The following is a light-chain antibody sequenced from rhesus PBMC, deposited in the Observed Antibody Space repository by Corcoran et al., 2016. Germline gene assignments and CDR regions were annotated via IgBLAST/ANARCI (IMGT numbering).Light chain of an antibody. CDR2: GTS. CDR3: QQYNDWPLT. J-gene: IGKJ4*01. Sequence: EIVMTQSPATLTLSPGERATLSCRASQSVSTNVAWYPQKPGQAPNLLNNGTSNRATGIPGRFGGSGSGTDCTLTISSLEPEDFAVYYCQQYNDWPLTFGGGTKVEIK. CDR1: QSVSTN. V-gene: IGKV3S9*01.